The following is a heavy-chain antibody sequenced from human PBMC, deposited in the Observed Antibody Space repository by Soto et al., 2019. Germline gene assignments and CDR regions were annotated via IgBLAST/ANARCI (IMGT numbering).Heavy chain of an antibody. V-gene: IGHV4-28*03. CDR2: IYYSGST. J-gene: IGHJ6*02. Sequence: QVQLQESGPGLVKPSDTLSLTCAVSGYSISSSNWWGWIRQPPGKGLEWIGYIYYSGSTYYNPSLKSRVTMSRDTSKNQFSLKLSSVTAVDTAVYYCARVATEIYYYYGMGVWGQGTTVTVSS. CDR1: GYSISSSNW. D-gene: IGHD5-12*01. CDR3: ARVATEIYYYYGMGV.